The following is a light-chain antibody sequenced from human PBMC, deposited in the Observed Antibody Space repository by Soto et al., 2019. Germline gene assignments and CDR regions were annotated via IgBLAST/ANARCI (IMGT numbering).Light chain of an antibody. CDR1: SSDVGGYNF. CDR3: SSFAGNNNLR. Sequence: QSALTQPPSASGSPGQSVAISCTGTSSDVGGYNFVSWYRQHPGKAPKLIIYEVTKRPSGVPDRFSGSKSGNTASLTVSGLQAEDEADHYCSSFAGNNNLRFGGGTKLTVL. V-gene: IGLV2-8*01. CDR2: EVT. J-gene: IGLJ2*01.